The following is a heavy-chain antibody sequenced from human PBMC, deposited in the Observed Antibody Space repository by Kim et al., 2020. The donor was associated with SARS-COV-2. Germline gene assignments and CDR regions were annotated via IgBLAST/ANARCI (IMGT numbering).Heavy chain of an antibody. CDR2: IGYSGGCI. Sequence: GGSLRLSCVASGFTFSSYGMGWVRQAPGGGLEWVPVIGYSGGCIYYTDSVKGRFTISRDNSKNTLYLPINSLRADPQAGNFVAKRPGGGLGGYFNLFD. CDR1: GFTFSSYG. V-gene: IGHV3-23*01. CDR3: AKRPGGGLGGYFNLFD. J-gene: IGHJ4*01. D-gene: IGHD3-10*01.